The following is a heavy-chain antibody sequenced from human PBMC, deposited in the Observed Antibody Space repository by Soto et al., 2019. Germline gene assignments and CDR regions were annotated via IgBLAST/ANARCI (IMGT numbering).Heavy chain of an antibody. CDR3: AREGYCSGGSCLYYYYGMDV. V-gene: IGHV1-18*01. D-gene: IGHD2-15*01. J-gene: IGHJ6*02. CDR1: GYTFTSYG. Sequence: QVQLVQSGAEVKKPGASVKVSCKASGYTFTSYGISWVRQAPGQGLDWMGWISAYNGNTNYAQKLQGRVTMTTDTSTSTAYMALMSQRSDDTAVYYCAREGYCSGGSCLYYYYGMDVWGQGTTVTVSS. CDR2: ISAYNGNT.